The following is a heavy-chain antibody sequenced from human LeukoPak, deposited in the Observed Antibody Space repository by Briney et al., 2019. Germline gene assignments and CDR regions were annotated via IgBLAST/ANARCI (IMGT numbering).Heavy chain of an antibody. J-gene: IGHJ5*02. V-gene: IGHV1-18*01. D-gene: IGHD3-10*01. Sequence: ASVKVSCKASGYTFTSYGISWVRQAPGQGLEWMGWISAYNGNTNYAQKLQGRVTMTTDTSTSTAYMELRSLRSDDTAVYYCARDTDYYGSGSSWFDPWGRGTLVTVSS. CDR3: ARDTDYYGSGSSWFDP. CDR2: ISAYNGNT. CDR1: GYTFTSYG.